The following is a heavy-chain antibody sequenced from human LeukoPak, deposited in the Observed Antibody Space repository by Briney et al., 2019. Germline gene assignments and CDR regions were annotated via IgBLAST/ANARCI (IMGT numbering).Heavy chain of an antibody. D-gene: IGHD3-3*01. CDR3: ARMPAPYDFWSGYPYFDY. V-gene: IGHV4-59*01. CDR2: IYYSGST. CDR1: GGSISSYY. Sequence: SETLSLTCTVSGGSISSYYWSWIRQPPGKGLEWIGYIYYSGSTNYNPSLKSRVTISVDTSKNQFSLKLSSVTAADTAVYYCARMPAPYDFWSGYPYFDYWGQGTLVTVSS. J-gene: IGHJ4*02.